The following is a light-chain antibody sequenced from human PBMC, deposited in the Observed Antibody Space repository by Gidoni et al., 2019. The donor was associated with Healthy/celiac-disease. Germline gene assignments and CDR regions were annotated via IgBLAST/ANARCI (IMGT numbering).Light chain of an antibody. Sequence: IVLTQSPATLSLSPGERATLACRASQSVSSYLAWYQQKPGQAPRLLIYDASSMATGIPARFSGSGSGTDFTLTISSLEPEDFAVYYCQQRSNWPKTFGQGTKLEIK. V-gene: IGKV3-11*01. CDR2: DAS. CDR1: QSVSSY. CDR3: QQRSNWPKT. J-gene: IGKJ2*01.